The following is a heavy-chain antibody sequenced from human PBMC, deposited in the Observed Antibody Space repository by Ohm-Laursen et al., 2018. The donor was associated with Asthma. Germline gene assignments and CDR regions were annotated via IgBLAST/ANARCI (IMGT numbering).Heavy chain of an antibody. V-gene: IGHV4-59*01. CDR1: GGSISSYY. J-gene: IGHJ4*02. Sequence: TLSLTCTVSGGSISSYYWSWIRQPPGKGLEWIGYIYYSGSTNYNPSLKSRVTISVDTSKNQFSLKLSSVTAADTAVYYCARSGYSGYEFDYWGQGTLVTVSS. CDR3: ARSGYSGYEFDY. CDR2: IYYSGST. D-gene: IGHD5-12*01.